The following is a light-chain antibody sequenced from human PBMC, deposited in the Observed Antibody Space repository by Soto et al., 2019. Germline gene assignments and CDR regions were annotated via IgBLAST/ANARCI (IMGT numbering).Light chain of an antibody. J-gene: IGKJ3*01. CDR1: QSVSSD. CDR3: QQSYSTPHFT. CDR2: GAS. Sequence: IVMTQSPATLSVSPGDRVTLSCRASQSVSSDLAWYQQRPGQAPRLLIYGASTRATGIPARFSGTGSGTEFTLTISSLQSEDFGTYYCQQSYSTPHFTFGPGTKVEIK. V-gene: IGKV3-15*01.